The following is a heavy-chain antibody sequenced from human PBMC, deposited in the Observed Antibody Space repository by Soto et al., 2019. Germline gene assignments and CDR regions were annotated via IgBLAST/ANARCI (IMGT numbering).Heavy chain of an antibody. CDR3: ARDGHYYGSGSYYNPDAFDI. D-gene: IGHD3-10*01. CDR2: ISSSVSTI. CDR1: GFTFSSYE. V-gene: IGHV3-48*03. J-gene: IGHJ3*02. Sequence: GGSLRLSCAASGFTFSSYEMNWVRQAPGKGLEWVSYISSSVSTIYYADSVKGRFTISRDNAKNSLYLQMNSLRAEDTAVYYCARDGHYYGSGSYYNPDAFDILGQGTMVTVSS.